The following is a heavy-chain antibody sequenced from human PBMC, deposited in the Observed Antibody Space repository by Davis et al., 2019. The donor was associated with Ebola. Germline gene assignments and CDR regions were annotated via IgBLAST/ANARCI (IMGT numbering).Heavy chain of an antibody. D-gene: IGHD1-1*01. CDR2: INRDGSEK. CDR3: AREDQYNTFDY. CDR1: GFTISNYW. J-gene: IGHJ4*02. Sequence: PGGSLRLSCTVSGFTISNYWLSWVRQAPGKGLEWVANINRDGSEKYYVDSVKGRFIISRDNPENSLYLQINSLRAEDTAVYYCAREDQYNTFDYWGPGTLVTVSS. V-gene: IGHV3-7*01.